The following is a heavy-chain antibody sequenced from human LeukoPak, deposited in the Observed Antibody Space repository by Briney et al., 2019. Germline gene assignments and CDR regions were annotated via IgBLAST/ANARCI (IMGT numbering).Heavy chain of an antibody. Sequence: PSETLSLTCTVSGGSISSYYWSWIRQPPGKGLEWIGEINHSGSTNYNPSLKSRVAISVDTSKNQFSLKLSSVTAADTAVYYCARKPRLYCSSTSCYVFDYWGQGTLVTVSS. CDR1: GGSISSYY. CDR2: INHSGST. D-gene: IGHD2-2*01. J-gene: IGHJ4*02. V-gene: IGHV4-34*01. CDR3: ARKPRLYCSSTSCYVFDY.